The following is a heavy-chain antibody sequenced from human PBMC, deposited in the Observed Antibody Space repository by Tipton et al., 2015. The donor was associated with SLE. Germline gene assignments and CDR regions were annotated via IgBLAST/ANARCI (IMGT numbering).Heavy chain of an antibody. V-gene: IGHV3-48*03. CDR1: GFTFSSYE. J-gene: IGHJ4*02. D-gene: IGHD4-17*01. CDR2: ISSSGSTI. Sequence: SLRLSCAASGFTFSSYEMNWVRQAPGKGLEWVSYISSSGSTIYNADSVKGRFTISRDNAKNSLYLQMNSLRAEGTAVYYCARDLGYGEYGGYFDYWGQGTLVTVSS. CDR3: ARDLGYGEYGGYFDY.